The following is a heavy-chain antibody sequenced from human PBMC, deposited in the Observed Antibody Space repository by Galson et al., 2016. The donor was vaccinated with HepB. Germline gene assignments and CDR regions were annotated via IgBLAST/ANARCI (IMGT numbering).Heavy chain of an antibody. CDR3: AREGDIVVPVSADDAFDH. V-gene: IGHV1-2*02. J-gene: IGHJ4*02. CDR1: GYSLSDYN. Sequence: SVKVSCKASGYSLSDYNLHWVRQAPGQGLEWMGWINPDTGASNCTQRFQGRVFMASDTSISTAYLELRSLRSGDTATYYCAREGDIVVPVSADDAFDHWGQGTQVTVSS. D-gene: IGHD2-15*01. CDR2: INPDTGAS.